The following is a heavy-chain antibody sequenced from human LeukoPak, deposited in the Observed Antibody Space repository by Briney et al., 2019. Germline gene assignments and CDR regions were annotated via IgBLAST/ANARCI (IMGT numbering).Heavy chain of an antibody. CDR1: GFTFSHYW. V-gene: IGHV3-7*03. Sequence: GGSLRLSCAASGFTFSHYWMTWVRQAPGKGLQWVANIKQDGSEQYYLDSVKGRFIISRDDAKSSMNLQMNRLRAEDTAVYYCARGDLLGLTTGHFDYWGQGTLVTVSS. CDR2: IKQDGSEQ. CDR3: ARGDLLGLTTGHFDY. J-gene: IGHJ4*02. D-gene: IGHD4-11*01.